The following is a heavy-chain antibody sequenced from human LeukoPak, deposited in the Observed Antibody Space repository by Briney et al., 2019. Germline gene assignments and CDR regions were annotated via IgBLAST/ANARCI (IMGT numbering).Heavy chain of an antibody. Sequence: GGSLRLSCVASGFTFSSYDMHWVRQATGKGLEWVSAIGTAGDTYYPGSVKGRFTISRENAKNSLYLQMNSLRAGDTAVYYCARGGCSSTSCPYYYYGMDVWGQGTTVTVSS. CDR3: ARGGCSSTSCPYYYYGMDV. D-gene: IGHD2-2*01. CDR2: IGTAGDT. CDR1: GFTFSSYD. J-gene: IGHJ6*02. V-gene: IGHV3-13*01.